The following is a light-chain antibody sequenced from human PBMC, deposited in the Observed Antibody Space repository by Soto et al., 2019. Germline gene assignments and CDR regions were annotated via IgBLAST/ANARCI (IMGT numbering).Light chain of an antibody. CDR2: AAS. Sequence: DIQMTQSPSYLSASVGDRVTITCRASQNIFSYLNWYQQKPGRAPNLLMFAASSLQSGVPSRFSGSGSGTDFTLTISSLQPEDFATYYSQQSYSATWTFGQGTKVEI. CDR3: QQSYSATWT. J-gene: IGKJ1*01. V-gene: IGKV1-39*01. CDR1: QNIFSY.